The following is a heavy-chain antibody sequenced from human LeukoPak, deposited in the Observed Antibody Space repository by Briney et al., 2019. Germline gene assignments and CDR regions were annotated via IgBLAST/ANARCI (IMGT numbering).Heavy chain of an antibody. D-gene: IGHD2-15*01. CDR2: IYYSGNT. V-gene: IGHV4-59*01. CDR1: GASIRTYY. J-gene: IGHJ5*02. CDR3: AKDNIVVVVAATNWIYGWFDP. Sequence: KPSETLSLTCTVSGASIRTYYWTWIRQPPGKGLEWIGYIYYSGNTNYNPSLKSRVTISLDTSKSQFSLNLTSVTAADTAVYYCAKDNIVVVVAATNWIYGWFDPWGQGTLVTVSS.